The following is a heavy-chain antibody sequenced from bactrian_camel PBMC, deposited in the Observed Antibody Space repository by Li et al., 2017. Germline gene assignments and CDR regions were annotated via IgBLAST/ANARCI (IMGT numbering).Heavy chain of an antibody. J-gene: IGHJ6*01. Sequence: VQLVESGGGSVQAGGSLRLSCVVSGDPYSRLCTAWFRQAPGKEREEVATIRTGVVDSVKGRFAISQDNVQNTLYLQMDNLKPEDSATYRCAASWDVTAREALGSIASPEFGYWGEGTQVTVS. D-gene: IGHD3*01. CDR1: GDPYSRLC. CDR2: IRTG. CDR3: AASWDVTAREALGSIASPEFGY. V-gene: IGHV3S67*01.